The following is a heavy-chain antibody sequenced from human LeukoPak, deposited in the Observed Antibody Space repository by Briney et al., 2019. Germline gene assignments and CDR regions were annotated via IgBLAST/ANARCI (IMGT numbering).Heavy chain of an antibody. V-gene: IGHV1-69*05. J-gene: IGHJ4*02. CDR2: IIPIFGTA. CDR3: ARDQYYYDSSGYRFDY. CDR1: GGTFSSYA. Sequence: SVKVSCKASGGTFSSYAISWVRQAPGQGLDWMGRIIPIFGTANYAQKFQGRVTITTDESTSTAYMELSSLRSEDTAVYYCARDQYYYDSSGYRFDYWGQGTLVTVSS. D-gene: IGHD3-22*01.